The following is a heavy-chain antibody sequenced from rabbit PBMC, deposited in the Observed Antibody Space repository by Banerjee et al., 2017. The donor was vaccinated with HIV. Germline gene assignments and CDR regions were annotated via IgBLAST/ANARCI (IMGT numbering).Heavy chain of an antibody. CDR3: ARVWAL. D-gene: IGHD5-1*01. J-gene: IGHJ4*01. V-gene: IGHV1S40*01. CDR2: IDTGSGST. Sequence: QSLEESGGDLVKPGASLTITCTASGFSFSNKYVMCWVRQAPGKGLEWIGCIDTGSGSTVYATWVNGRFTISKTSSTTVTLQMTTVTAADTATYFCARVWALWGQGTLVTVS. CDR1: GFSFSNKYV.